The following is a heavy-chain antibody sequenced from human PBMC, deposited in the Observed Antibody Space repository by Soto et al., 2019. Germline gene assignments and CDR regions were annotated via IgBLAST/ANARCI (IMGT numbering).Heavy chain of an antibody. D-gene: IGHD3-10*01. Sequence: PSETLSLTCTVSGGSISSYYWSWIRQPPGKGLEWIGYIYYSGSTNYNPSLKSRVTISVDTSKNQFSLKLSSVTAADTAVYYCARGVVRGASYYYYYGMDVWGQGTTVTVSS. CDR3: ARGVVRGASYYYYYGMDV. CDR1: GGSISSYY. V-gene: IGHV4-59*01. J-gene: IGHJ6*02. CDR2: IYYSGST.